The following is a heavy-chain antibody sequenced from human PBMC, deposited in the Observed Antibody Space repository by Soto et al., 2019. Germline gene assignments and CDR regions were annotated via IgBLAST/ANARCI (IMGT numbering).Heavy chain of an antibody. CDR3: ARENYSSSDPFDY. D-gene: IGHD6-6*01. V-gene: IGHV1-69*06. J-gene: IGHJ4*02. CDR1: GGTFSSYA. Sequence: VQVSCKASGGTFSSYAISWVRQAPGQGLEWMGGIIPIFGTANYAQKFQGRVTITADKSTSTAYMELSSLRSEDTAVYYCARENYSSSDPFDYWGQGTLVTVSS. CDR2: IIPIFGTA.